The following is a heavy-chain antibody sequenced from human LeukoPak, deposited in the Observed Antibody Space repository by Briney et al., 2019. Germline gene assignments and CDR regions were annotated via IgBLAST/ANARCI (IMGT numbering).Heavy chain of an antibody. CDR3: ARFFMVVAADQ. CDR2: INHSGST. J-gene: IGHJ4*02. Sequence: LSETLSLTCAVYGGSFSGYYWSWIRQPPGKGLEWIGEINHSGSTNYNPSLKSRVTISVDTSKNQFSLKLSSVTAADTAVYYCARFFMVVAADQWGQGTLVTVSS. CDR1: GGSFSGYY. V-gene: IGHV4-34*01. D-gene: IGHD2-15*01.